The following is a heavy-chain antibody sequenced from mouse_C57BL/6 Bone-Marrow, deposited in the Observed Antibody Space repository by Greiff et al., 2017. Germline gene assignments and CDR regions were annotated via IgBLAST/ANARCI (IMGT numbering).Heavy chain of an antibody. J-gene: IGHJ2*01. CDR2: IHPNSGST. CDR1: GYTFTSYW. Sequence: VQLQQPGAELVKPGASVKLSCKASGYTFTSYWMHWVKQRPGQGLEWIGMIHPNSGSTNYNEKFKGKATLTVDKSSSTAYMQLSSLTSEDSAVYYCARSWVYDGYIDYWGQGTTLTVSS. CDR3: ARSWVYDGYIDY. V-gene: IGHV1-64*01. D-gene: IGHD2-3*01.